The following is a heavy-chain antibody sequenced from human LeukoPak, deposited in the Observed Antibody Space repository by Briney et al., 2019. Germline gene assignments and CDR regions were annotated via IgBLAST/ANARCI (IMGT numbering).Heavy chain of an antibody. V-gene: IGHV4-59*08. CDR2: IYYSGST. Sequence: SETLSLTCTVSGGSISSYYRSWIRQPPGKGLEWIGYIYYSGSTNYNPSLKSRVTISVDTSKNQFSLKLSSVTAADTAVYYCARHPSYYYDSSGGDYFDYWGQGTLVTVSS. J-gene: IGHJ4*02. CDR1: GGSISSYY. CDR3: ARHPSYYYDSSGGDYFDY. D-gene: IGHD3-22*01.